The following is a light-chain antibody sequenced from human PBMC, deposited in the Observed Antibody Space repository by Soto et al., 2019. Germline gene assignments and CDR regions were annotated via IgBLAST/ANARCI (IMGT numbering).Light chain of an antibody. CDR1: SSKIGAGSD. Sequence: QSVLTQPPPVSGAPGQRGTISFTGSSSKIGAGSDVHWYQQLPGTAPKLLIYSNNNRPSGVPDRFSGSRSGTSASLAITGLQAEDEADYYCQSYDTSLSGFYVFGTGTKVTVL. V-gene: IGLV1-40*01. CDR3: QSYDTSLSGFYV. CDR2: SNN. J-gene: IGLJ1*01.